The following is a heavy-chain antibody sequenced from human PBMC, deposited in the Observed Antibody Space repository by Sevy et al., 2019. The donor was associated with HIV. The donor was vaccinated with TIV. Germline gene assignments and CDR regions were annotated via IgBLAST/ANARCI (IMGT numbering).Heavy chain of an antibody. V-gene: IGHV3-66*01. D-gene: IGHD6-19*01. CDR1: GFTVSRNY. CDR3: AGWSSAWTLFDY. Sequence: GGSLRLSCAASGFTVSRNYMRWVRQAPGKGLEWVSVIYSDGKTFYADSVQDRFTISRDNSKNTLYLQMNSLRAEDTAVYYCAGWSSAWTLFDYWGQGTLVTVSS. J-gene: IGHJ4*02. CDR2: IYSDGKT.